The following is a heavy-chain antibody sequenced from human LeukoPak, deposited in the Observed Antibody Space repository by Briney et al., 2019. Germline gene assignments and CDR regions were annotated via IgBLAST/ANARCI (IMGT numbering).Heavy chain of an antibody. D-gene: IGHD1-1*01. CDR1: GFTVSSNY. J-gene: IGHJ6*03. CDR2: IYSGGST. CDR3: VTTYYMDV. V-gene: IGHV3-53*01. Sequence: PGGSLGLSCAASGFTVSSNYMSWVRQVPGKGLEWVSVIYSGGSTYYADSVKGRFTISRDNSKNTLYLQMNSLRAEDTAVYYCVTTYYMDVWGKGTTVTVSS.